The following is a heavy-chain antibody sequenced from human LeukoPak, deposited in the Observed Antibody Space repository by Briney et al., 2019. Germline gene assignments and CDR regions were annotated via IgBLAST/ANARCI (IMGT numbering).Heavy chain of an antibody. CDR1: GYTFTGYY. V-gene: IGHV1-2*02. J-gene: IGHJ6*03. Sequence: ASVKVSCKASGYTFTGYYLHWVRQAPGQGFEWMGWITPNSGGTNYAQRFQGRVTMTRDTSISTAYMELSRLRSDDTAVYYCAREAYDSGSFRTDYYMDVWGKGTTVTISS. CDR3: AREAYDSGSFRTDYYMDV. CDR2: ITPNSGGT. D-gene: IGHD3-10*01.